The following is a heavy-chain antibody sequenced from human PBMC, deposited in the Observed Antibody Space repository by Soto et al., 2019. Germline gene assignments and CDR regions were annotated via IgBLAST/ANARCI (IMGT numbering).Heavy chain of an antibody. V-gene: IGHV4-59*01. CDR3: ARDGDHDYFYGMDI. J-gene: IGHJ6*02. Sequence: LQESVPGLVKASETLSLSCSVSFGPMRGYYWSWIRQPPGKGLEWIANIFYNGGANYNPSLKSRVTISVDKSKNSFSLILTSVTPADTAVYYCARDGDHDYFYGMDIWGQGNTVTVS. D-gene: IGHD7-27*01. CDR1: FGPMRGYY. CDR2: IFYNGGA.